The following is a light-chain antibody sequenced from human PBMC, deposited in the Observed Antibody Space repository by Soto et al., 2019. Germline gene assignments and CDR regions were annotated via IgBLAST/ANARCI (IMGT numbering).Light chain of an antibody. CDR3: SSYRSGSTPYV. CDR2: EVS. J-gene: IGLJ1*01. V-gene: IGLV2-14*01. Sequence: QSALTQPASVSGSPGQSITISCTGTSSDVGGYNFVSWYQQHPGKAPKLIIFEVSNRPSGVSNRFSGSKSGNTASLTISGLQAEDDADYYCSSYRSGSTPYVFGTGTKLTVL. CDR1: SSDVGGYNF.